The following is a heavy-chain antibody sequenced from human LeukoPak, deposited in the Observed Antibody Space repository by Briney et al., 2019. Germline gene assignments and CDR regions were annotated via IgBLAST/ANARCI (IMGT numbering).Heavy chain of an antibody. CDR1: GFTFSNAW. CDR2: IRSNSDGGTI. V-gene: IGHV3-15*07. J-gene: IGHJ5*02. CDR3: ATDFYDTT. Sequence: GGSLRLSCAPSGFTFSNAWMNWVRQAPGKGLEWVGRIRSNSDGGTIDYAAPVKGRFALSRDDSKNTLYLQMNSLQTEDTAVYYCATDFYDTTWGQGTLVTVSS. D-gene: IGHD3-22*01.